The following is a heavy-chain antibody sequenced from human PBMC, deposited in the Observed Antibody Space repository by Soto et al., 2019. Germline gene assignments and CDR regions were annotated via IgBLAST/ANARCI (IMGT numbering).Heavy chain of an antibody. CDR2: ISYDGSNK. V-gene: IGHV3-30-3*01. D-gene: IGHD3-10*01. CDR1: GFTFSSYA. Sequence: QVQLVESGGGVVQPGRSLRLSCAASGFTFSSYAMHWVRQAPGKGLEWVAVISYDGSNKYYADSVKGRFTISRDNSKNTLYLQMTSLRAEDTAVYYCARDLFAYYGSGKLSGMDVCGQGTKVTVSS. CDR3: ARDLFAYYGSGKLSGMDV. J-gene: IGHJ6*02.